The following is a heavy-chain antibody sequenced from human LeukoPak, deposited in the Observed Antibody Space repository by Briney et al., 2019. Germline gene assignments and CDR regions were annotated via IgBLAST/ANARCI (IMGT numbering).Heavy chain of an antibody. D-gene: IGHD2/OR15-2a*01. CDR1: GGTFSSYA. Sequence: SVKVSCKASGGTFSSYAISWVRQAPGQGLEWMGGIIPIFGTANYAQKFQGRVTITTDESTSTAYMELSSLRSEDTAVFYCARDHYRVNYFLYESGWFDPWGQGTLVTVSS. CDR2: IIPIFGTA. J-gene: IGHJ5*02. V-gene: IGHV1-69*05. CDR3: ARDHYRVNYFLYESGWFDP.